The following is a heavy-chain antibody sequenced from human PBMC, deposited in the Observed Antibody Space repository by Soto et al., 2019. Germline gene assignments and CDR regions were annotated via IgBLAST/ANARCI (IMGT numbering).Heavy chain of an antibody. J-gene: IGHJ4*02. D-gene: IGHD1-1*01. CDR1: EYRFTDYY. Sequence: GASVKVSCKSSEYRFTDYYIHWVRQAPGQGLEWMGVINPSGGRANYAQKFQGRVTITADESTSTAYMELSSLRSEDTAVYYCAMYNLAIDYWGQGTLVTVSS. CDR3: AMYNLAIDY. CDR2: INPSGGRA. V-gene: IGHV1-46*01.